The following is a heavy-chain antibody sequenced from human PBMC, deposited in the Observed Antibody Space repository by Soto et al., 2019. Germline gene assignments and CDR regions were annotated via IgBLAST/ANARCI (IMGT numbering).Heavy chain of an antibody. J-gene: IGHJ6*02. V-gene: IGHV1-18*01. CDR2: ISPYDDDT. CDR3: ARGGYYDRSGSRNYHYYGMDV. D-gene: IGHD3-22*01. Sequence: QAQLVQSGPEVKKPGASVKVSCKASGYTFSSYGISWVRQAPGQGLEWLGWISPYDDDTKYAQNLQGRVRMTTDTSTRTVYMDLRSLRSDDTAIYYCARGGYYDRSGSRNYHYYGMDVWGQGPTVTVSS. CDR1: GYTFSSYG.